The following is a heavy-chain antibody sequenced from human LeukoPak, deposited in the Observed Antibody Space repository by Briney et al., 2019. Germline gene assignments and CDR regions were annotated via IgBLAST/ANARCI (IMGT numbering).Heavy chain of an antibody. D-gene: IGHD2-15*01. CDR2: IYYSGST. Sequence: PSETLSLTCTVSGGSISSSSYYWGWIRQPPGKGLEWIGSIYYSGSTYYNPSLKSRVTISVDTSKNQFSLKLSSVTAADTAVYYCARASAGGNPEYYFDYWGQGTLSPSPQ. CDR1: GGSISSSSYY. CDR3: ARASAGGNPEYYFDY. V-gene: IGHV4-39*07. J-gene: IGHJ4*02.